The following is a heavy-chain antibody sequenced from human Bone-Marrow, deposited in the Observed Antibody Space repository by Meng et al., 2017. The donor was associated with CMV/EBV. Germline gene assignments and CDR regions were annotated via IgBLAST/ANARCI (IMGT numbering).Heavy chain of an antibody. J-gene: IGHJ6*02. CDR2: IDWDDDK. V-gene: IGHV2-70*20. CDR1: GISLSTSGMC. Sequence: SGPTLVKATQTLTLTCTFTGISLSTSGMCVSWVRQPPGKALEWLALIDWDDDKYYSTSLKTRLTISKDTSKNQVVLTMTNMDPVDTATYYCARLQLLGYYYYGMDVWGQGTTVTVSS. CDR3: ARLQLLGYYYYGMDV. D-gene: IGHD6-6*01.